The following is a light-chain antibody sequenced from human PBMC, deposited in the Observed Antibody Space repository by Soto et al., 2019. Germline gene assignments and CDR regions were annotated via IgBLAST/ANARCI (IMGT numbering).Light chain of an antibody. CDR2: DAS. J-gene: IGKJ1*01. CDR1: QSISNW. CDR3: QHYNSYSEA. Sequence: DIQMTQSPSTLSASVGDRVTITCRASQSISNWLAWYQQKAGKVPKLLIYDASTLASGVPSRFSGSGSGTEFTLTISSLQPDDFATYYCQHYNSYSEAFGQGAKVDIK. V-gene: IGKV1-5*01.